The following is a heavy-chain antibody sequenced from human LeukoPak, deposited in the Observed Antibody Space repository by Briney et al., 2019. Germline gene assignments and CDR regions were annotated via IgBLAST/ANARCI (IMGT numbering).Heavy chain of an antibody. Sequence: SETLSLTCAVSGGSISSSNWWSWIRQPPGKGLEWIGEIYHSGSTNYNPSLKSRVTISVDKSKTQFSLKLSSVAAADTAVYYCARGGWLANYYYYYMDVWGKGTTVTVSS. CDR1: GGSISSSNW. J-gene: IGHJ6*03. V-gene: IGHV4-4*02. D-gene: IGHD6-19*01. CDR2: IYHSGST. CDR3: ARGGWLANYYYYYMDV.